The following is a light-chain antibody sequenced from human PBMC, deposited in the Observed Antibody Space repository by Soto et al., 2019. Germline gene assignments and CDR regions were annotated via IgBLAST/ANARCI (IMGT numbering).Light chain of an antibody. CDR2: GAS. CDR3: QQYGTSPWT. Sequence: EIVLPQSPGTLSLSPGERATLSCRASESVNSNYLGWYQQKPGQANRLLIYGASSRATGIPDRFSGSGSGTDFTLTIRRLEPEEFAVYYCQQYGTSPWTVGQGTKVDIK. V-gene: IGKV3-20*01. CDR1: ESVNSNY. J-gene: IGKJ1*01.